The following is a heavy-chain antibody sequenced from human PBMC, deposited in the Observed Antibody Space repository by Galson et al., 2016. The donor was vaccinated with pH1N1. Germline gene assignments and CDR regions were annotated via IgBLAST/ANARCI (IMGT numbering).Heavy chain of an antibody. D-gene: IGHD3-10*01. CDR3: ASVRLGRGVDY. CDR1: GRSISNYY. CDR2: IYVSEISSTGIT. Sequence: SETLSLTCTVSGRSISNYYWSWIRQPAAKGLEWIGRIYVSEISSTGITNYNPSLKSRVTMSLDTSKNQFSLKLSSVTAADTAVYFCASVRLGRGVDYWGQGTLVTVSS. V-gene: IGHV4-4*07. J-gene: IGHJ4*02.